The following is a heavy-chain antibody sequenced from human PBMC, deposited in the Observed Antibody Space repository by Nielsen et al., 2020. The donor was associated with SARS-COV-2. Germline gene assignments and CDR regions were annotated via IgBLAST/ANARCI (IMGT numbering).Heavy chain of an antibody. CDR2: ISSSGSTI. V-gene: IGHV3-48*03. CDR3: AKDITENYYDSSGYAFDI. CDR1: GFTFSSYE. Sequence: GESLKISCAASGFTFSSYEMNWVRQAPGKGLEWVSYISSSGSTIYYADSVKGRFTISRDNAKNSLYLQMNSLRAEDTALYYCAKDITENYYDSSGYAFDIWGQGTMVTVSS. J-gene: IGHJ3*02. D-gene: IGHD3-22*01.